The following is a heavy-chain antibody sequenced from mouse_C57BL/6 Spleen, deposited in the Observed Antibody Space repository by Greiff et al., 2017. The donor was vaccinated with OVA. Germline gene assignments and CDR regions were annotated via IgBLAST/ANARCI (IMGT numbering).Heavy chain of an antibody. D-gene: IGHD4-1*01. Sequence: EVQLQESGPELVKPGASVKISCKASGYSFTGYYMNWVKQSPEKSLEWIGEINPSTGGTTYNQKFKAKATLTVYKSSSTAYMQLKSLTSEDSAVYYCARSDMTGFDYWGQGTTLTVSS. CDR3: ARSDMTGFDY. CDR2: INPSTGGT. J-gene: IGHJ2*01. CDR1: GYSFTGYY. V-gene: IGHV1-42*01.